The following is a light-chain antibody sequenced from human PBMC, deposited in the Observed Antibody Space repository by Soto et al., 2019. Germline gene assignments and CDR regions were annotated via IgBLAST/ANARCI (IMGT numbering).Light chain of an antibody. CDR3: EQYYSTPRR. Sequence: DIVMTQSPDPVSASLGERATINCKSSQSVLYSPTKKNYLTWYQQTPEQSPRLFIYWTSTPGSAFPHRYSTSGSGTDFTLTSSSLQAEDVAVYYGEQYYSTPRRFGQGTKVDIK. CDR1: QSVLYSPTKKNY. V-gene: IGKV4-1*01. J-gene: IGKJ1*01. CDR2: WTS.